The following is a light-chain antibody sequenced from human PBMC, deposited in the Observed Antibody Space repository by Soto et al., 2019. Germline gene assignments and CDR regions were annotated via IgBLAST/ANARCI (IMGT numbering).Light chain of an antibody. J-gene: IGKJ4*01. CDR3: QQRSNLPST. Sequence: EIVLKQSPATLTLSPGNRATLSCRASQSVSGYLAWYQQKPGQAPRLLIYDASNWATGIPARFSGSGSGTDVTLTITSLEPEDFAVYYCQQRSNLPSTFGGGTKVEI. CDR2: DAS. V-gene: IGKV3-11*01. CDR1: QSVSGY.